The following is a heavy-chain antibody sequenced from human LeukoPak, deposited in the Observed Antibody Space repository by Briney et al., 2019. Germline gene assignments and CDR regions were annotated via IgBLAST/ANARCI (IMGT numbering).Heavy chain of an antibody. Sequence: SETLSLTCTVSGGSISSGSYYWSWIRQPAGKGLEWIGRINTSGNSHYNPSLKSRVTMSVDTSTNQFSLRLSSVTAADTAVYYCARGSGIFTYGAFDIWGQGTMVTVSS. CDR1: GGSISSGSYY. V-gene: IGHV4-61*02. J-gene: IGHJ3*02. CDR2: INTSGNS. D-gene: IGHD2-15*01. CDR3: ARGSGIFTYGAFDI.